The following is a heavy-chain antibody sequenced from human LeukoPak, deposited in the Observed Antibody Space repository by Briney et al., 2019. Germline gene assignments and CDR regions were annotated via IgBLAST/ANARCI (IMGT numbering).Heavy chain of an antibody. V-gene: IGHV1-46*01. CDR1: GYTFTSYY. CDR2: ITPTGGST. Sequence: ASVRVSCTASGYTFTSYYMHWVCQAPGQGLEWMGIITPTGGSTSYAQKFQGRVTMTRDTSTSTVYMELSSLRSEDTAVYYCARADSTFDYWGQGTLVTVSS. J-gene: IGHJ4*02. D-gene: IGHD6-13*01. CDR3: ARADSTFDY.